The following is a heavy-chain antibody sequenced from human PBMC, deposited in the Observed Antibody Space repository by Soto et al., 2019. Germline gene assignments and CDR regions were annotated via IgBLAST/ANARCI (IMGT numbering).Heavy chain of an antibody. J-gene: IGHJ5*02. CDR3: ARDSEARLRWNYFWFDP. Sequence: EVQLVESGGGLVKPGGSLRLSCAASGFTFSSYSMNWVRQAPGKGLEWVSSISSSSSYIYYADSVKGRFTISRDNAKNSLYLQMNSLRAEDTAVYYCARDSEARLRWNYFWFDPWGQGTLVTVSS. V-gene: IGHV3-21*01. CDR2: ISSSSSYI. D-gene: IGHD1-7*01. CDR1: GFTFSSYS.